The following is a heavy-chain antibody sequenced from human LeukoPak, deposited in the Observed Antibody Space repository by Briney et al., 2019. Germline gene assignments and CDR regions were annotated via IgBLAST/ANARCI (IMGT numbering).Heavy chain of an antibody. CDR3: AKGHGWEASYYYYMDV. V-gene: IGHV3-21*01. CDR1: GFTFSSYS. J-gene: IGHJ6*03. D-gene: IGHD1-26*01. Sequence: GGSLRLSCAASGFTFSSYSMNWVRQAPGKGLEWVSSISSSSSYIYYADSVKGRFTISRDNSKNTLYLRMNSLRAEDTAVYYCAKGHGWEASYYYYMDVWGKGTTVTISS. CDR2: ISSSSSYI.